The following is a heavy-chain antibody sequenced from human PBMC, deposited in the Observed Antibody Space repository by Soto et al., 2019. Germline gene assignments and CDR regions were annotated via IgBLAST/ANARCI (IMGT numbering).Heavy chain of an antibody. V-gene: IGHV3-30-3*01. CDR3: ARAGGLLLDY. Sequence: QVQLVESGGGVVQPGRSLRLSCAASGFTFSSYAMHWVRQAPGKGLEWVAVISYDGSNKYYADSVKGRFTISRDISKNTLYLQMNSLRPEDTVVYYCARAGGLLLDYWGQGTLVTVSS. D-gene: IGHD2-15*01. J-gene: IGHJ4*02. CDR2: ISYDGSNK. CDR1: GFTFSSYA.